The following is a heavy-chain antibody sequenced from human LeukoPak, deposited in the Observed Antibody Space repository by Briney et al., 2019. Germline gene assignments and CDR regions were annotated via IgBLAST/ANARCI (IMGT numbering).Heavy chain of an antibody. D-gene: IGHD4-17*01. CDR2: ISYDGSNK. CDR3: AKTDYGDRGVDY. V-gene: IGHV3-30*18. CDR1: GXSLSTYA. Sequence: QPGRSLRLSCAASGXSLSTYATDWVRQAPRKGLDWVADISYDGSNKYYPDSVKSRYTISRDKSKNTLFLQMNSLRTDDTAVYYCAKTDYGDRGVDYWGQGTLVTVSS. J-gene: IGHJ4*02.